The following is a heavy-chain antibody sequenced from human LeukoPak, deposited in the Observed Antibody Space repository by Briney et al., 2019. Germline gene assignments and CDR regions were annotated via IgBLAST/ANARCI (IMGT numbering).Heavy chain of an antibody. V-gene: IGHV3-13*01. J-gene: IGHJ4*02. CDR3: ATDPRVVGATTIDY. D-gene: IGHD1-26*01. CDR1: GFTFSSYD. CDR2: IGTAGDT. Sequence: GGSLRLSCAASGFTFSSYDMHWVRQATGKGLEWVSAIGTAGDTYYPGSVKGRFTISRENAKNSLYLQMNSLRAGDTAVYYCATDPRVVGATTIDYWGQGTLVTVSS.